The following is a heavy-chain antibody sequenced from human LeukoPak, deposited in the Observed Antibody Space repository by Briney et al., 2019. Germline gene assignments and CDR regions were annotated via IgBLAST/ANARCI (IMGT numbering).Heavy chain of an antibody. V-gene: IGHV3-7*01. CDR1: EFTFCNYW. CDR2: IKPDGSGK. Sequence: GGSLRLSCAASEFTFCNYWMSWVRQAPGKGREWVANIKPDGSGKFYVDSVKGRFTISRDNAKNSLYLQMNSLRAEDTAVYYCARVGDGGTFAYWGQGTLVTVSS. J-gene: IGHJ4*02. CDR3: ARVGDGGTFAY.